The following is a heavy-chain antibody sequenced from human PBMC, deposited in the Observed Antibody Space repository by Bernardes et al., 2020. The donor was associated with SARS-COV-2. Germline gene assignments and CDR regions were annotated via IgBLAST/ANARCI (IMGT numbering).Heavy chain of an antibody. J-gene: IGHJ4*02. CDR3: AREGNWFGERPLDN. V-gene: IGHV3-7*01. D-gene: IGHD3-10*01. CDR2: IKQDGSEQ. Sequence: GGSLRLSCAAFGFLFFRYWMTWVRQAPGKGLEWVANIKQDGSEQYYLDSVRGRFAVSRDNAKNSLSLQMNSLRVEDTAVYYCAREGNWFGERPLDNWGQGTLVTVSS. CDR1: GFLFFRYW.